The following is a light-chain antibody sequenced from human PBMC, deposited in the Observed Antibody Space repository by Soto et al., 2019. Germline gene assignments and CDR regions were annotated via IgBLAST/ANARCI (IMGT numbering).Light chain of an antibody. Sequence: DIQLTQSPSFLSASVGDRVTITCRASQGIYTYLAWYQQKPGKAPELLIYAASTLKGGVPSRFSGSGSGTEFTLTISSLQAEDFANDYCQHLNSYPWTFGQGTQVEIK. CDR2: AAS. CDR1: QGIYTY. CDR3: QHLNSYPWT. V-gene: IGKV1-9*01. J-gene: IGKJ1*01.